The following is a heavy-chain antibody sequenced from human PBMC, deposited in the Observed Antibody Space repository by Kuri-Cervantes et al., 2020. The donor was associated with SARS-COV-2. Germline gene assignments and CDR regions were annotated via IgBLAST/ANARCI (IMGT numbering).Heavy chain of an antibody. Sequence: GESLKISCKGSGYSFTSYWIGWVRQMPGKGLEWMGIIYPGDSDTRYSPSFQGQVTISADKSISTAYLQWSSLKASDTAMYYCARASLYMGWIQDFDYWGQGTLVTVSS. CDR1: GYSFTSYW. V-gene: IGHV5-51*01. CDR3: ARASLYMGWIQDFDY. J-gene: IGHJ4*02. D-gene: IGHD5-18*01. CDR2: IYPGDSDT.